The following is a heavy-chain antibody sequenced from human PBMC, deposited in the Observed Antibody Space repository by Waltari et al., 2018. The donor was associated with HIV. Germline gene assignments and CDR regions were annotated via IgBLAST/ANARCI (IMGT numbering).Heavy chain of an antibody. V-gene: IGHV1-18*01. CDR2: ISGYNGNT. CDR1: GYTFSAYT. J-gene: IGHJ6*02. Sequence: VQLVQSGAEMRKPGASVKVPCRASGYTFSAYTTSWVRQAPGQGLEWMGWISGYNGNTNYAQKFQGRVNMTTDTSTSTAHMELRSLRFDDTAVYYCARGVSIVRGVMIRGHMDVWGQGTTVTVSS. CDR3: ARGVSIVRGVMIRGHMDV. D-gene: IGHD3-10*01.